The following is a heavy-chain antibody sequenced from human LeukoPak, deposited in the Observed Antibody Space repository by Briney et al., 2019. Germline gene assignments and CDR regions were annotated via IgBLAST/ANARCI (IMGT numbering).Heavy chain of an antibody. CDR3: ARVKAGTTFLDY. D-gene: IGHD1-7*01. V-gene: IGHV1-3*01. Sequence: ASVEVSCKTSGYTFTNYAMHWVRQAPGQRFEWMGWINGGNGDTKYSQKFQGRVTVTRDTSATTVYMELSSLRSEDTAVYYCARVKAGTTFLDYWGQGTLVTVSS. CDR2: INGGNGDT. CDR1: GYTFTNYA. J-gene: IGHJ4*02.